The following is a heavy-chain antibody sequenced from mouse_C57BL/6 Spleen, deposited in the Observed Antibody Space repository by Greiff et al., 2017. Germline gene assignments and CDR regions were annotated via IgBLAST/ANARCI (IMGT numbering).Heavy chain of an antibody. CDR3: ARFEEESLHFDY. CDR2: FDPNSGGT. D-gene: IGHD6-1*01. Sequence: QVQLQQPGAALVKPGASVKLSCKASGYTFTSSWMHWVKQRPGRGLEWIGRFDPNSGGTKYNEKFKSKATLTVDKPSSTAYMQLSSLTSEDSAVYYCARFEEESLHFDYWGQGTTLTVSS. J-gene: IGHJ2*01. CDR1: GYTFTSSW. V-gene: IGHV1-72*01.